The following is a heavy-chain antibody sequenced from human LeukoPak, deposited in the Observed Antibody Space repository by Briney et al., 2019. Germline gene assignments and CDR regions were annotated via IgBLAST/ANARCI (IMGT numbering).Heavy chain of an antibody. J-gene: IGHJ4*02. Sequence: GGSLRLSCAASGFTFDDYVMHWVRQGPGKGLEWVSLISGDGDSTRYADSVKGRFTISRDNIKNSLYLQMNSLRTDDTAFYYCVKDMRCSGGDCYGPGDYWGQGTLVTVSP. CDR3: VKDMRCSGGDCYGPGDY. D-gene: IGHD2-21*02. CDR2: ISGDGDST. V-gene: IGHV3-43*02. CDR1: GFTFDDYV.